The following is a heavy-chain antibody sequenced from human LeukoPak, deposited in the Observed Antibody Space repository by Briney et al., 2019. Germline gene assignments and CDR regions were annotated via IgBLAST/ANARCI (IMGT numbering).Heavy chain of an antibody. CDR2: IRSKVYDGTR. Sequence: PGGSLRLSCAASGFTFSSYEMNWVRQAPGEGLEWVGFIRSKVYDGTREYAASVKDRFIMSRDDSKSIAYLQMNSLKTEDTAVYYCTRSVGATTFFDYWGQGTLVTVSS. D-gene: IGHD1-26*01. CDR1: GFTFSSYE. CDR3: TRSVGATTFFDY. V-gene: IGHV3-49*04. J-gene: IGHJ4*02.